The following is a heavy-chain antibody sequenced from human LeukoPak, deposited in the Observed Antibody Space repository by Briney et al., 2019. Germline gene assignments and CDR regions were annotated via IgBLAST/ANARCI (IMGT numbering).Heavy chain of an antibody. CDR2: IIPIFGTA. Sequence: VKVXXKASGGTFSSYAISWVRQAPGQGLEWMGGIIPIFGTATYAQKFQGRVTITTDESTSTAYMELSSLRSGDTAVYYCARGLAAAPITTWGQGTLVTVSS. CDR1: GGTFSSYA. CDR3: ARGLAAAPITT. J-gene: IGHJ5*02. D-gene: IGHD6-13*01. V-gene: IGHV1-69*13.